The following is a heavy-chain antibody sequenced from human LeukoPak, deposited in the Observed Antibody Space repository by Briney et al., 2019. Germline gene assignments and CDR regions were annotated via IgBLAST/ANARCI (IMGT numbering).Heavy chain of an antibody. CDR3: ARRGLRFGELNAFDI. CDR2: IYYSGST. J-gene: IGHJ3*02. CDR1: GGSISSSSCY. D-gene: IGHD3-10*01. Sequence: SETLSLTCTVSGGSISSSSCYWGWIRQPPGKGLEWIGSIYYSGSTYYNPSLKSRVTISVDTSKNQFSLKLSSVTAADTAVYYCARRGLRFGELNAFDIWGQGTMVTVSS. V-gene: IGHV4-39*01.